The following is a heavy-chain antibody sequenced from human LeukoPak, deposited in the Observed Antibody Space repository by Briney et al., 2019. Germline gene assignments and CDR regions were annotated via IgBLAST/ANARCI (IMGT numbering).Heavy chain of an antibody. CDR2: FDPEDGET. D-gene: IGHD3-22*01. CDR3: ATGGPHYYDSSGYYYED. V-gene: IGHV1-24*01. Sequence: ASVKVSCKVSGYTLTELSMHWVRQAPGKGLEWMGGFDPEDGETIYAQKFQGRVTMTEDTSTDTAYMELGSLRSEDTAVYYCATGGPHYYDSSGYYYEDWGQGTLVTVSS. J-gene: IGHJ4*02. CDR1: GYTLTELS.